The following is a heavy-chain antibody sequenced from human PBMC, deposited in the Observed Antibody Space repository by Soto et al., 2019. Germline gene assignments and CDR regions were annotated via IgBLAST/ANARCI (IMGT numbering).Heavy chain of an antibody. V-gene: IGHV4-39*01. CDR1: GGSISNSRYY. J-gene: IGHJ5*02. Sequence: QLQLQESGPGRVKSSETLSLTCTVSGGSISNSRYYWAWIRQPPGKGLEWIGSIYHTGNTYYNPSLRSRVTISVDTSKNQFSLKLTSVTAADTAVYYCARDYYDSSDYTTNWFDPWGQGTLVTVSS. CDR2: IYHTGNT. D-gene: IGHD3-22*01. CDR3: ARDYYDSSDYTTNWFDP.